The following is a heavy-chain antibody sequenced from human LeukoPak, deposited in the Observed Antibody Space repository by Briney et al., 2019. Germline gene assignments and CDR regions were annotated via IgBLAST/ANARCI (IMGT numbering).Heavy chain of an antibody. CDR3: TRSSRLLWFGLFPLVF. J-gene: IGHJ4*02. D-gene: IGHD3-10*01. Sequence: PGGSPRHSCAASGFSFSGSAMHWVRQASGKGLEWVGRIRSKANSYATAYAASVKGRFTISRDDSKNTAYLQMNSLKTEDTAVYYCTRSSRLLWFGLFPLVFWGQGSLVTVSS. CDR1: GFSFSGSA. CDR2: IRSKANSYAT. V-gene: IGHV3-73*01.